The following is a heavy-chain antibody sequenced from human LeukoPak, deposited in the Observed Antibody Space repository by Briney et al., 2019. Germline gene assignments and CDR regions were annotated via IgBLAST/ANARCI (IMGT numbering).Heavy chain of an antibody. CDR1: GFTFSSYA. D-gene: IGHD6-19*01. CDR3: AKVRVSSGCVNY. J-gene: IGHJ4*02. Sequence: GGSLRLSCAASGFTFSSYAMSWVRQAPGKGLEWVSAISGSGGSTYYADSVKGRFTISRDNSKNTLYLQMNSLRAEDTAVYYFAKVRVSSGCVNYWGQGTLVTVSS. CDR2: ISGSGGST. V-gene: IGHV3-23*01.